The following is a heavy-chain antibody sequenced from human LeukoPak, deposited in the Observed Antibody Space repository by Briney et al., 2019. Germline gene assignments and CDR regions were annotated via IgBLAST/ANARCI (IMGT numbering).Heavy chain of an antibody. CDR3: ARVGLGYCSGGSCYDY. Sequence: AGGSLRLSCAASGFTVSSNYMSWVRQAPGKGLEWVSVIYSGGSTYYADSVKGRFTISRDNSKNTLYLQMNSLRAEDTAVYYCARVGLGYCSGGSCYDYWGQGTLVTVSS. CDR2: IYSGGST. D-gene: IGHD2-15*01. CDR1: GFTVSSNY. V-gene: IGHV3-53*05. J-gene: IGHJ4*02.